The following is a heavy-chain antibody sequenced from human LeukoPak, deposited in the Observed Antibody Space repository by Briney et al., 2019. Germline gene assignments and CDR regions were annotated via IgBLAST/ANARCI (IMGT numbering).Heavy chain of an antibody. J-gene: IGHJ4*02. V-gene: IGHV6-1*01. Sequence: SQTLSLTCAISGDSVSSSSASWNWIRQSPSRGLEWLGRTYYRSKWYSDYAEFVKSRMTINADTSKNRFSLQLNSVNPADTAVYYCARGRDGLNFVDHWGQRTLVTVSS. D-gene: IGHD5-24*01. CDR1: GDSVSSSSAS. CDR3: ARGRDGLNFVDH. CDR2: TYYRSKWYS.